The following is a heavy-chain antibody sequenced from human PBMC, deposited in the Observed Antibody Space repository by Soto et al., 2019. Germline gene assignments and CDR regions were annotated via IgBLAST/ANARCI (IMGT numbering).Heavy chain of an antibody. V-gene: IGHV1-2*04. CDR1: GYTFTGYY. J-gene: IGHJ6*02. Sequence: ASVKVSCKASGYTFTGYYMHWVRQAPGQGLEWMGWINPNSGGTNYAKKFQGWVTMTRDTSISTAYMELSRLRSDDTAVYYCARGQYSSGWYYYYGMDVWGQGTTVTVSS. CDR2: INPNSGGT. D-gene: IGHD6-19*01. CDR3: ARGQYSSGWYYYYGMDV.